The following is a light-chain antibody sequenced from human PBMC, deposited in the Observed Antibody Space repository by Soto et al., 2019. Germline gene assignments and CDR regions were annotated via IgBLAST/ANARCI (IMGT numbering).Light chain of an antibody. CDR2: LGS. V-gene: IGKV2-28*01. CDR1: QSLLHSNGYNY. J-gene: IGKJ2*01. CDR3: MQALQTQYT. Sequence: DIVMTQSPLSLPVTPGEPASISCRSSQSLLHSNGYNYLDWYLQKPGQSPQLLIYLGSNRASGVPDRFSGSGSGTDFTLKISRVEAEDVRVYYCMQALQTQYTFGQGTKLEIK.